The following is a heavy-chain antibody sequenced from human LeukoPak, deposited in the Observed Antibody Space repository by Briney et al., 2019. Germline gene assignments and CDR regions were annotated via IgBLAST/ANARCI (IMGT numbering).Heavy chain of an antibody. J-gene: IGHJ6*03. CDR3: ARVDSGYDSYYYYYYMDV. V-gene: IGHV1-46*01. CDR1: GYTFTRYF. D-gene: IGHD5-12*01. Sequence: ASVKVSCKASGYTFTRYFMHWVRQAPGQGLEWMGIINPSGGSTTYAQKFQGRVAMTRDMSPSTVYMELSSLRSEDTAVYYCARVDSGYDSYYYYYYMDVWGKGTTVTISS. CDR2: INPSGGST.